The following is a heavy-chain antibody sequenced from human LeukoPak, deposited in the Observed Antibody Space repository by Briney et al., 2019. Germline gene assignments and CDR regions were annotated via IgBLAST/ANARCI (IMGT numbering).Heavy chain of an antibody. J-gene: IGHJ4*02. CDR1: GYTFTDFG. D-gene: IGHD4-17*01. CDR3: ARDLGASTVIFFDY. Sequence: GASVKVSCKASGYTFTDFGISWVRQAPGQGLEWMAWISAYNGHTKFAQKLQGRVTMTTDTSTSTAYMELSGLRSDDTAVYYCARDLGASTVIFFDYWGQGTLVTVSS. CDR2: ISAYNGHT. V-gene: IGHV1-18*01.